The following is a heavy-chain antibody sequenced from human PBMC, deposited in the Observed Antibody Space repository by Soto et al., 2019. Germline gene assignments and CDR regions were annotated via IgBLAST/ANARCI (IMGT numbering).Heavy chain of an antibody. V-gene: IGHV3-30-3*01. D-gene: IGHD5-12*01. CDR1: GFTFSSYA. Sequence: QVQLVESGGGVVQPGRSLRLSCAASGFTFSSYAMHWVRQAPGKGLEWVAVISYDGSNKYYADSVKGRFTISRDNSKNTLYLQMNSLRAEDTAVYYCARGQVATKGGVPDWFDPWGQGTRVTVSS. J-gene: IGHJ5*02. CDR2: ISYDGSNK. CDR3: ARGQVATKGGVPDWFDP.